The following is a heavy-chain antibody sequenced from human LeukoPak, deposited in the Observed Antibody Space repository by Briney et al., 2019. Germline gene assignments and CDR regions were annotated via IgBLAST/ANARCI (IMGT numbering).Heavy chain of an antibody. J-gene: IGHJ4*02. CDR3: TTVGKYCYDRHFEY. Sequence: PGGSLRLSCAASKFTFSNAWISWVRQAPGKGLEWVGRVKSKTDGGTTDYAAPVKGRFTISRDDSKNTLYLQMNSLETEDTAVYYCTTVGKYCYDRHFEYWGQGTLVTVSS. CDR2: VKSKTDGGTT. CDR1: KFTFSNAW. V-gene: IGHV3-15*01. D-gene: IGHD3-22*01.